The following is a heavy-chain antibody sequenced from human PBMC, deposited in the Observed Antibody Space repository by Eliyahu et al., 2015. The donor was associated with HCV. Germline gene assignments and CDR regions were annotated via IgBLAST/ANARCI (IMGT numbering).Heavy chain of an antibody. J-gene: IGHJ4*02. V-gene: IGHV4-39*01. D-gene: IGHD6-19*01. CDR1: GGSISSSSYY. CDR2: IYYSGGT. CDR3: AVYSSGWYQGLTQGYYFDY. Sequence: QLQLQESGPGLVKPSETLSLTCTVXGGSISSSSYYWGWIRQPPGKGLEWIGSIYYSGGTYYNPSLKSRVTISVDTSKNQFSLKLSSVTAADTAVYYCAVYSSGWYQGLTQGYYFDYWGQGTLVTVSS.